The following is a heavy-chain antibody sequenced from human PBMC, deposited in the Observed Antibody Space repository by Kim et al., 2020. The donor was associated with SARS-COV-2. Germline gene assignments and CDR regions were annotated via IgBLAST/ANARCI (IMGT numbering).Heavy chain of an antibody. J-gene: IGHJ4*02. V-gene: IGHV3-30-3*01. Sequence: GGSLRLSCAASGFTFSSYAMHWVRQAPGKGLEWVAVISYDGSNKYYADSVKGRFTISRDNSKNTLYLQMNSLRAEDTAVYYCARAMDTAMGYWGQGTLVTVSS. CDR3: ARAMDTAMGY. CDR1: GFTFSSYA. D-gene: IGHD5-18*01. CDR2: ISYDGSNK.